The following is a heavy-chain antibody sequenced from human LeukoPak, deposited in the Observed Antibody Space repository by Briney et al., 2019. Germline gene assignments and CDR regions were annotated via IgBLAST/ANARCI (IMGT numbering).Heavy chain of an antibody. D-gene: IGHD3-22*01. CDR3: AKDKDRITMIVVVITGAFDI. CDR2: ISNNGGYT. J-gene: IGHJ3*02. CDR1: GFTFSSSA. V-gene: IGHV3-23*01. Sequence: GGSLRLSCAASGFTFSSSAMSWVRQAPGKGLEWVSAISNNGGYTYYADSVKGRFTISRDNSKNTLYLQMNSLRAEDTAVYYCAKDKDRITMIVVVITGAFDIWGQGTMVTVSS.